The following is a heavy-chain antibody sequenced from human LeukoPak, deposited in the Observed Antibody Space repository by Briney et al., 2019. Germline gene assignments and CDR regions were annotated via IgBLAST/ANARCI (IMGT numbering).Heavy chain of an antibody. CDR3: AVPSGSYYGGDAFDI. D-gene: IGHD1-26*01. CDR2: ISSSSSSYI. J-gene: IGHJ3*02. CDR1: GFTFSSYS. V-gene: IGHV3-21*01. Sequence: PGGSLRLSCAASGFTFSSYSMNWVRQAPGKGLEWVSSISSSSSSYIYYADSVKGRFTISRDNAKNSLYLQMNSLRAEDTAVYYCAVPSGSYYGGDAFDIWGQGTMVTVSS.